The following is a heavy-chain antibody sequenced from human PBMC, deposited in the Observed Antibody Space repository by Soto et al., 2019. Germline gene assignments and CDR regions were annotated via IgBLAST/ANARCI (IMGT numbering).Heavy chain of an antibody. V-gene: IGHV4-4*02. CDR3: ARASATIAAAAIFDY. D-gene: IGHD6-13*01. CDR1: GGAISSSKW. CDR2: IYQSGST. J-gene: IGHJ4*02. Sequence: SDTLSLTWAVSGGAISSSKWWSWVRQPPGKGLEWIGEIYQSGSTNYNPSLESRVRMSVDKSRNQFSLKLTSVSAADTAVYYCARASATIAAAAIFDYWGQGTLVTVSS.